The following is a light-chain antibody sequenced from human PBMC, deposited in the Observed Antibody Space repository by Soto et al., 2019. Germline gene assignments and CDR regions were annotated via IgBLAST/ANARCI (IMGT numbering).Light chain of an antibody. V-gene: IGLV2-14*01. CDR3: SSYTRDNRDYV. Sequence: QYVLTQPTSVSGSPGQSITISCTGTSSDVAAYTSVSWYQQHPGKAPKLIIYEVSNRPPGVSTRFSGSKSASKASLTISGLQAEDEANYYCSSYTRDNRDYVFETGTKVSVL. CDR1: SSDVAAYTS. CDR2: EVS. J-gene: IGLJ1*01.